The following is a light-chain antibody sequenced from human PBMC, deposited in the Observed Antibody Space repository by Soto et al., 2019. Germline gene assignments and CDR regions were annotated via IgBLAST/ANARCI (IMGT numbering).Light chain of an antibody. CDR1: SSDVGGYNY. CDR3: SSYASGPTFL. CDR2: EVS. V-gene: IGLV2-14*01. J-gene: IGLJ3*02. Sequence: QSALTQPASVSGSPGQSITISCTGTSSDVGGYNYVSWYQQHPGKAPKLMIYEVSNRPSGVSNRFSGSKSGNTASLTISGLQAEDEADYYCSSYASGPTFLFGGGTKVTVL.